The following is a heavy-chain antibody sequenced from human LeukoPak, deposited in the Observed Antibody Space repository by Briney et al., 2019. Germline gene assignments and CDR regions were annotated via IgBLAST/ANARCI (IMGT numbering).Heavy chain of an antibody. V-gene: IGHV1-2*02. Sequence: ASVKASCKASGYTFTAYYIHWVRQAPGQRLEWMGWVSPNNGGTNYAQKFQGRVTMTRDTSISTLYMDLNSLRSDDTAVYYCARSDVLYASQGEARYFNHWGQGTLVTVSS. CDR2: VSPNNGGT. D-gene: IGHD3-16*01. CDR3: ARSDVLYASQGEARYFNH. J-gene: IGHJ4*02. CDR1: GYTFTAYY.